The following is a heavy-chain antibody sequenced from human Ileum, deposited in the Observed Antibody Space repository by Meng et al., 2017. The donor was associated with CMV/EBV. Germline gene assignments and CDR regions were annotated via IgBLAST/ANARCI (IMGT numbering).Heavy chain of an antibody. V-gene: IGHV4-4*07. CDR3: AREGSAVH. CDR2: IYTSGST. CDR1: GTSITGYY. Sequence: QVQLQESGPGLVKPSATLFLTCTVSGTSITGYYWSWIRQSAAKGLEWIGRIYTSGSTNYNPSLHSRVSMSIDTSKNQFSLKLRSVTAADTAVYYCAREGSAVHWGQGTLVTVSS. J-gene: IGHJ4*02. D-gene: IGHD6-13*01.